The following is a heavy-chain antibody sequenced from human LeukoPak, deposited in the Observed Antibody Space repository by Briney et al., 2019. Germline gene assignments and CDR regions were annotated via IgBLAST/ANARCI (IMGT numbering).Heavy chain of an antibody. J-gene: IGHJ6*02. CDR2: ISGSGGST. CDR3: AKDLAARENYSHGMDV. D-gene: IGHD6-6*01. CDR1: GFTFSSYA. Sequence: GGSLRLSCAASGFTFSSYAMSWVRQAPGKGLEWVSAISGSGGSTYYADSVKGRFTISRDNSKNTLYLQMNSLRAEDTAVYYCAKDLAARENYSHGMDVGAQGPTVTVPS. V-gene: IGHV3-23*01.